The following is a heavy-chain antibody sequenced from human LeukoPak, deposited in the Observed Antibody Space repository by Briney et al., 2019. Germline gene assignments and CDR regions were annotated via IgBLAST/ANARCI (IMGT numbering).Heavy chain of an antibody. D-gene: IGHD1-26*01. V-gene: IGHV1-69*04. J-gene: IGHJ5*02. CDR1: GGTLSSYA. CDR2: IIPILGIA. CDR3: ARVLLIGGVKLNWFDP. Sequence: SVKVSCKASGGTLSSYAISWVRQAPGQGLEWMGRIIPILGIANYAQKFQGRVTITADKSTSTAYMELSSLRSEDTAVYYCARVLLIGGVKLNWFDPWGQGTLVTVSS.